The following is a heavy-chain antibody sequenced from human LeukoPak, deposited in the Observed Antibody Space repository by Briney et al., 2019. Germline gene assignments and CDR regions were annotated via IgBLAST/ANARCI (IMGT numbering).Heavy chain of an antibody. J-gene: IGHJ4*02. CDR2: IYSGGST. Sequence: QTGGSLRLSCAASGFTCSSNYMSWVRQAPGKGLEWVSIIYSGGSTNYADSVKGRFTISRDNSKNTLYLQMNSLRAEDTAVYYCARGDDFHYWGQGTLVTVSS. CDR3: ARGDDFHY. V-gene: IGHV3-66*02. D-gene: IGHD3-3*01. CDR1: GFTCSSNY.